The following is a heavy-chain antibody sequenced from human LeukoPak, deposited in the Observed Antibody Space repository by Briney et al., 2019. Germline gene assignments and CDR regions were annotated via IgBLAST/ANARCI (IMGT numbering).Heavy chain of an antibody. D-gene: IGHD3-22*01. J-gene: IGHJ4*02. CDR2: IYYSGST. V-gene: IGHV4-39*01. CDR3: ARVPITMIIGD. Sequence: PSETLSLTCAVSGDYISSSSYYWGWIRQPPGKGLEWIGSIYYSGSTYYNPSLKSRVTISVDTSKNQFSLKLSSVTAADTAVYYCARVPITMIIGDWGQGTLVTVSS. CDR1: GDYISSSSYY.